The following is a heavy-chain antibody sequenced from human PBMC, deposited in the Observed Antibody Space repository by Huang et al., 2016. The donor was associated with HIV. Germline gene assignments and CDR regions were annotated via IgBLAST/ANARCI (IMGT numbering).Heavy chain of an antibody. CDR3: AKEGDTGAALGY. J-gene: IGHJ4*02. CDR2: IDSGGTT. Sequence: EVQLVESGGGLIQPGGSLRFSCAASGFTVSTNSMTWVRQAPGKGLGWVSRIDSGGTTYYADSVKGRFTISRDDSENTLYLHMTSLRAGDTAVYYCAKEGDTGAALGYWGQGTLVTVS. V-gene: IGHV3-53*01. D-gene: IGHD2-8*02. CDR1: GFTVSTNS.